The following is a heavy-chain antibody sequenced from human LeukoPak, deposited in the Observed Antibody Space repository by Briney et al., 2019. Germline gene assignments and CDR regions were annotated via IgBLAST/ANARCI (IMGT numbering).Heavy chain of an antibody. J-gene: IGHJ4*02. CDR1: GGSISSNNW. V-gene: IGHV4-4*02. Sequence: DPSETLSLTCAVSGGSISSNNWWSWVRQPPGKGLEWIGEIYHSGNANYNPSLKTRVTMSVDKSKNQFSLILSSVTAADTAVYYCARGPTYQPIDFWGQGTLVTVSS. D-gene: IGHD2-2*01. CDR3: ARGPTYQPIDF. CDR2: IYHSGNA.